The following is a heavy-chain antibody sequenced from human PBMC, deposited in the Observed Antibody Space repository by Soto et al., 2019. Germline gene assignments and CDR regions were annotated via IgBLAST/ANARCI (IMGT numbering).Heavy chain of an antibody. Sequence: PGESLKISCKGSGYSFTSYWIGWVRQMPGKGLECMGIIYPGDSDTRYSPSFQGQVTISADKSISTAYLQWSSLKASDTAMYYCARTAAAGKYHYGMDFWGQGTTVTGSS. V-gene: IGHV5-51*01. D-gene: IGHD6-13*01. CDR2: IYPGDSDT. J-gene: IGHJ6*02. CDR3: ARTAAAGKYHYGMDF. CDR1: GYSFTSYW.